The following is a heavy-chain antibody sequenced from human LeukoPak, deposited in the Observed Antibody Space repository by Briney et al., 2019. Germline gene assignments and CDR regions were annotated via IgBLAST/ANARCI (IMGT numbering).Heavy chain of an antibody. Sequence: ASVKVSCKASGYTFTSYYMHWVRQAPGQGLEWMGIINPSGGSTSYARKFQGRVTMTRDTSTSTVYMELSSLRSEDTAVYYCATGRRTTGLDYWGQGTLVTVSS. CDR2: INPSGGST. J-gene: IGHJ4*02. D-gene: IGHD2-8*02. CDR1: GYTFTSYY. CDR3: ATGRRTTGLDY. V-gene: IGHV1-46*01.